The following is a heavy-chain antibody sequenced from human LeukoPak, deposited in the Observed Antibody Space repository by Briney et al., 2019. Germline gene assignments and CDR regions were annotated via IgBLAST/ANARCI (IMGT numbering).Heavy chain of an antibody. V-gene: IGHV1-46*01. CDR1: GYTFTDYF. J-gene: IGHJ4*02. D-gene: IGHD2-21*01. CDR3: ARDCGDDCYRSFRY. Sequence: ASVKVSCKASGYTFTDYFMHWVQQAPGQGLEWMGMINPSGVSTSYAQKFQGRVTMTRDTSTSTVYMELSSLRSYDTAVYYCARDCGDDCYRSFRYWGQGTLVTVSS. CDR2: INPSGVST.